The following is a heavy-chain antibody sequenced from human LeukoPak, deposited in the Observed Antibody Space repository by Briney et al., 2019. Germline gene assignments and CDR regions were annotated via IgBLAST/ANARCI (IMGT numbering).Heavy chain of an antibody. CDR2: IYYSGST. Sequence: SETLSLTCTVSGGSISSSSYYWGWIRQPPGKGLEWIGSIYYSGSTYYNPSLKSRVTISVDTSKNQFSLKVSSVTAADTAVYYCAREYDYGDVKGDCWGRGTLVTVSS. CDR3: AREYDYGDVKGDC. V-gene: IGHV4-39*07. J-gene: IGHJ4*02. D-gene: IGHD4-17*01. CDR1: GGSISSSSYY.